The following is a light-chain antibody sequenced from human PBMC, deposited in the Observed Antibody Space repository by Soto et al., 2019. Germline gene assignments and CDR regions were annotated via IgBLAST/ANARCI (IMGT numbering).Light chain of an antibody. CDR2: KDS. Sequence: SYELTQPPSVSVSPGQTARITCSGDALPKQYAYWYQQKPGQAPVLVIYKDSERPSGIPERFSGSSSGTTVTLTISGVQAEDEADYYCQSADSSGTPMGVFGGGTKLTVL. V-gene: IGLV3-25*03. J-gene: IGLJ2*01. CDR3: QSADSSGTPMGV. CDR1: ALPKQY.